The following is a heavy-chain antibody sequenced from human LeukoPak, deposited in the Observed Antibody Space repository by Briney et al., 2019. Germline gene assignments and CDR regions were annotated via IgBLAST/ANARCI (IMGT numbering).Heavy chain of an antibody. CDR2: IWYDGSNK. CDR3: ARGRSITLLRGVAMSDGFDI. Sequence: GGSLRLSCAASGFTFSKYGMQWVRQAPGKGLEWVALIWYDGSNKYYGDSVKGRFTISRDNAKNSLYLQMKGLRAEDTAVYYCARGRSITLLRGVAMSDGFDIWGQGAMVTVSS. J-gene: IGHJ3*02. D-gene: IGHD3-10*01. CDR1: GFTFSKYG. V-gene: IGHV3-33*01.